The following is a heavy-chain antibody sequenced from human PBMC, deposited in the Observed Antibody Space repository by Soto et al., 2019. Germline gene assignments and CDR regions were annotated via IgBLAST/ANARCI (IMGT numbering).Heavy chain of an antibody. D-gene: IGHD5-18*01. J-gene: IGHJ6*02. CDR3: ARDSGYSYGSGPKIYGMDV. V-gene: IGHV1-69*13. Sequence: SVKVSCKASGGTFSSYAISWVRQAPGQGLGWMGGIIPIFGTANYAQKFQGRVTITADESTRTAYMELSNMRSEDTTVYYCARDSGYSYGSGPKIYGMDVWGQGTTVTVSS. CDR2: IIPIFGTA. CDR1: GGTFSSYA.